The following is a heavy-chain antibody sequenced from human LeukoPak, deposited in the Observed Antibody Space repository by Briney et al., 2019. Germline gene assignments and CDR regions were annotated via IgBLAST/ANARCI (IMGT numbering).Heavy chain of an antibody. J-gene: IGHJ5*02. CDR2: INTDGRST. CDR1: GFTFSNYW. Sequence: GGSLRLSCAASGFTFSNYWMHWVRQAPGKGLVWVSRINTDGRSTYYADSVKGRFTISRDNAKNTLYLQMNSLTAEDTALYYCAKEEGYWFDPWGQGTLVTVSS. CDR3: AKEEGYWFDP. V-gene: IGHV3-74*01.